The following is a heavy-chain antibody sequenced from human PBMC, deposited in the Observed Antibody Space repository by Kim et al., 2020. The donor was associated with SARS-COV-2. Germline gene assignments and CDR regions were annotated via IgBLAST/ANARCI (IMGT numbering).Heavy chain of an antibody. CDR1: GYTFTGYY. CDR2: INPNSGGT. Sequence: ASVKVSCKASGYTFTGYYMHWVRQAPGQGLEWMGWINPNSGGTNYAQKFQGRVTMTRDTSISTAYMELSRLRSDDTAVYYCAGQLRITMIVVVHYAFDIWGQGTTVTVSS. D-gene: IGHD3-22*01. J-gene: IGHJ3*02. V-gene: IGHV1-2*02. CDR3: AGQLRITMIVVVHYAFDI.